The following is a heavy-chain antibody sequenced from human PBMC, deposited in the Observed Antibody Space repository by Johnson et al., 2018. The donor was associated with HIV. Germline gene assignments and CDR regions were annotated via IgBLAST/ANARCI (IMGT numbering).Heavy chain of an antibody. D-gene: IGHD3-22*01. CDR3: ARDPVSHYYDSSGSLDDAFDI. CDR2: IKQDGSEK. J-gene: IGHJ3*02. Sequence: MQLVESGGGSAKPAWSLRLSCAASGFTFSSYWMSWVRQAPGKGLEWVANIKQDGSEKYYVDSVKGRFTISRDNAKNSLYLQMNSLRAEDTAVYYCARDPVSHYYDSSGSLDDAFDIWGQGTMVTVSS. V-gene: IGHV3-7*01. CDR1: GFTFSSYW.